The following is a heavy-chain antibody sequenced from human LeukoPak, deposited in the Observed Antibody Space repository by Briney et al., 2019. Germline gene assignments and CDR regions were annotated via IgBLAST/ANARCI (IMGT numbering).Heavy chain of an antibody. D-gene: IGHD3-22*01. Sequence: GRSLRLSCTASGFTFSGYSMNWIHQAPGKGLEWVSSFGTRSTSVYHAGSVKGRFAISRDNAKNSLYLQMNSLRAEDTALYYCAREVSEGFDFWGQGTLVTVSS. CDR2: FGTRSTSV. V-gene: IGHV3-21*01. J-gene: IGHJ4*02. CDR3: AREVSEGFDF. CDR1: GFTFSGYS.